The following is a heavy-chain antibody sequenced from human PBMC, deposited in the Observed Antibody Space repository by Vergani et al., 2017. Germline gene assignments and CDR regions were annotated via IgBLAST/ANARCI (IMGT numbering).Heavy chain of an antibody. CDR2: IRYDGSNK. CDR1: GFTFSSYG. Sequence: QVQLVESGGGVVQPGGSLKLSCAASGFTFSSYGMHWVRQAPGKGLEWVAFIRYDGSNKYYADSVKGRFTISRDNSKNTLYLQMNSLRAEDTAVYYCAKVLPSVVXPAARGYYYYGMDVWGQGTTVTVSS. CDR3: AKVLPSVVXPAARGYYYYGMDV. J-gene: IGHJ6*02. D-gene: IGHD2-2*01. V-gene: IGHV3-30*02.